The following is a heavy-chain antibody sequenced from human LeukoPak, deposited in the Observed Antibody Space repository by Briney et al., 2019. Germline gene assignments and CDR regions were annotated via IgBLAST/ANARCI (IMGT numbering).Heavy chain of an antibody. CDR3: ARLSRITMVRGAMDA. V-gene: IGHV5-51*01. CDR2: IYPRDSEI. Sequence: GESLKISCKGSGYSFTDYWIAWVRQMPGQGLELMGLIYPRDSEIRNSPSFQGQVTISADKSINTVYLQWSTLKASDTAIYYCARLSRITMVRGAMDAWGQGTPVTVSS. D-gene: IGHD3-10*01. CDR1: GYSFTDYW. J-gene: IGHJ6*02.